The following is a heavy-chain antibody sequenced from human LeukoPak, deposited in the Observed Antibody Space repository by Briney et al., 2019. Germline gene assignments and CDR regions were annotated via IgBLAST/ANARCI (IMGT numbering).Heavy chain of an antibody. CDR2: IRYDGSNK. CDR3: ASRRYYDILTGTDY. V-gene: IGHV3-30*02. Sequence: GGSLRLSCAASGFTFSSYGMHWVRQAPGKGLESVAFIRYDGSNKYYADSVKGRFTISRDNSKNTLYLQMNSLRAEDTAVYYCASRRYYDILTGTDYWGQGTLVTVSS. CDR1: GFTFSSYG. D-gene: IGHD3-9*01. J-gene: IGHJ4*02.